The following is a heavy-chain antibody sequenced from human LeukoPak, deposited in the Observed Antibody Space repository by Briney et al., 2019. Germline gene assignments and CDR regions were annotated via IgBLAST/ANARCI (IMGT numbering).Heavy chain of an antibody. D-gene: IGHD2-21*02. V-gene: IGHV4-38-2*02. CDR3: ARERVGSVGGDSFDDAFDI. J-gene: IGHJ3*02. CDR2: VYHSGAT. CDR1: GYSISSGYY. Sequence: PSETLSLICTVSGYSISSGYYWGWVRQPPGKGLEWIGTVYHSGATYYNPSLRSRVTISVDTSKNQFSLKLSSVTAADTAVYYCARERVGSVGGDSFDDAFDIWGQGTMVTVSS.